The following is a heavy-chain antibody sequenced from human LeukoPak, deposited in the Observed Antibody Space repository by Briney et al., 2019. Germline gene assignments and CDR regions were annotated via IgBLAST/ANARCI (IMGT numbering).Heavy chain of an antibody. CDR1: GIIFSSDA. CDR2: ITKSGDTS. CDR3: AKDLRLGDNLYYFDY. V-gene: IGHV3-23*01. Sequence: GGSLRLSCAASGIIFSSDAMSWVRQVPGKGLEWVSLITKSGDTSYYADSVKGRFTISRDNSKNTLYLQMNSLRAEDTAVYHCAKDLRLGDNLYYFDYWGQGTLVTVSS. J-gene: IGHJ4*02. D-gene: IGHD3-10*01.